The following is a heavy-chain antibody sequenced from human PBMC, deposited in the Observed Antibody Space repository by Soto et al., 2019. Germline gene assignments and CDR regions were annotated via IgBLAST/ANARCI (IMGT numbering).Heavy chain of an antibody. D-gene: IGHD3-16*01. CDR2: IYWDDAK. CDR1: GFSLSTSGVG. CDR3: AHKGGGDRILDY. J-gene: IGHJ4*02. V-gene: IGHV2-5*02. Sequence: QITLKESGPTLVKPTQTLTLTCTFSGFSLSTSGVGVGWIRQPPGKALEWLALIYWDDAKHYSPSLKSRLTITKDTSKNQVVLTMTNMDPVDTATYYGAHKGGGDRILDYWGQGTLVTVSS.